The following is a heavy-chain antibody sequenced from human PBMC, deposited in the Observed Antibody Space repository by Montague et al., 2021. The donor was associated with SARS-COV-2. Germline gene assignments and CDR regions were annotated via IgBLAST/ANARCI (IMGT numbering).Heavy chain of an antibody. Sequence: ETLSLTCAVYDGSFSDYSWTWIRQPPGKGLEWIGEINHRGSTNYNPSLKSRVTISVDTSKNQFSLKMTSVTAADTAVYYCARGRQHINMVVVVVTGGEYYFDFWGQGTLVGVSS. J-gene: IGHJ4*02. V-gene: IGHV4-34*01. CDR1: DGSFSDYS. D-gene: IGHD3-22*01. CDR2: INHRGST. CDR3: ARGRQHINMVVVVVTGGEYYFDF.